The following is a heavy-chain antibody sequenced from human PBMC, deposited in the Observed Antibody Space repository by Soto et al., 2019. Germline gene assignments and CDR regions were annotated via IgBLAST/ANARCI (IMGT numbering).Heavy chain of an antibody. CDR1: GYTFTDSH. Sequence: ASVKVSCKASGYTFTDSHIHWVRQASGQGLEWLGWINPKTGDTNYPQKFQGRITMTRDTSMSTAYMELTNLTSDDTAVYYCERDPPRYFTSSPEGAGLWGQGTLATVSS. CDR3: ERDPPRYFTSSPEGAGL. V-gene: IGHV1-2*02. D-gene: IGHD2-21*01. CDR2: INPKTGDT. J-gene: IGHJ4*02.